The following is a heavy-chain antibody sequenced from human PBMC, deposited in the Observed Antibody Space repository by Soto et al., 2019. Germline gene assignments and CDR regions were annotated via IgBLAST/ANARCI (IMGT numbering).Heavy chain of an antibody. CDR3: ASYNWPATSDY. D-gene: IGHD1-20*01. CDR1: GLSLNSLW. Sequence: EVQLVESGGGLVQPGGSLRLSCAATGLSLNSLWMYWSRQSPGGGLQWISGSNGNGRSTRYVDSVSGRFTISSDNAQNTLYLQMNSLRTEDTAIYYCASYNWPATSDYWGQGTPVTVSS. CDR2: SNGNGRST. V-gene: IGHV3-74*01. J-gene: IGHJ4*02.